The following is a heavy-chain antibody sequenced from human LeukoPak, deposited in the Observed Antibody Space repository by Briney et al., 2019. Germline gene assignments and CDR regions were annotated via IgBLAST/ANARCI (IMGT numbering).Heavy chain of an antibody. J-gene: IGHJ4*02. CDR1: GDSVSSTSAA. CDR3: ARGYCTGTSCYSNDH. D-gene: IGHD2-2*02. V-gene: IGHV6-1*01. CDR2: TYHRSKWYN. Sequence: SQTLSLTCAISGDSVSSTSAAWNWIRQSPSRGLEWLGRTYHRSKWYNDYAVSVKSRITIIPDTSKNQFSLQLNSVTPEDTAVYYCARGYCTGTSCYSNDHWGQGTLVTVSS.